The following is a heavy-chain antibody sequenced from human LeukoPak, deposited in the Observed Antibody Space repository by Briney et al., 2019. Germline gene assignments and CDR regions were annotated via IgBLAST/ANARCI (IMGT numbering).Heavy chain of an antibody. CDR1: GFTFSSYS. CDR3: ARGKASGGYSGYGLDAFDI. D-gene: IGHD5-12*01. CDR2: ISGSSSKM. J-gene: IGHJ3*02. V-gene: IGHV3-48*01. Sequence: PGGSLRLSCAASGFTFSSYSMVWVRRAPGKGLEWGSYISGSSSKMYYADSVKGRFTISRDKAKNSLYLQMNSLRAEDTAVYYCARGKASGGYSGYGLDAFDIWGQGTMVTVSS.